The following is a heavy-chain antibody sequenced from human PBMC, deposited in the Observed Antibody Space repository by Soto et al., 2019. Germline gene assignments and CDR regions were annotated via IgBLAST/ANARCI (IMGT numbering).Heavy chain of an antibody. CDR3: ARPSGPSLLYYYYYMDV. CDR1: GGSISSSSYY. J-gene: IGHJ6*03. Sequence: SETLSLTCTVSGGSISSSSYYWGWIRQPPGKGLEWIGSIYYSGSTYYNPSLKSRVTISVETSKNQFSLKLSSVTAADTAVYYCARPSGPSLLYYYYYMDVWGKGTTVTVSS. D-gene: IGHD2-21*01. V-gene: IGHV4-39*01. CDR2: IYYSGST.